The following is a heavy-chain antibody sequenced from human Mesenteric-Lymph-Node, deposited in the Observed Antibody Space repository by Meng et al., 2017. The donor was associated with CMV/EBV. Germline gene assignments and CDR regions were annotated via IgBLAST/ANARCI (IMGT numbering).Heavy chain of an antibody. J-gene: IGHJ4*02. CDR3: ASRDGY. V-gene: IGHV1-18*01. CDR2: ISAYNGNT. Sequence: ASVKVSCKASGYTFTSYGISWVRQAPGQGLEWMGWISAYNGNTNYAQKLQGRVTMTRDTSISTAYMELSRLRSDDTAVYYCASRDGYWGQGTLVTVSS. CDR1: GYTFTSYG. D-gene: IGHD3-10*01.